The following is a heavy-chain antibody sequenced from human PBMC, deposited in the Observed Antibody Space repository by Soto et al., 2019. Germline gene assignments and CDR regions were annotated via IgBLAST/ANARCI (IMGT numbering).Heavy chain of an antibody. J-gene: IGHJ4*02. V-gene: IGHV1-69*13. D-gene: IGHD3-3*01. CDR2: IIPIFGTA. CDR1: GGTFSSYA. Sequence: SVKVSCKASGGTFSSYAISWVRQAPGQGLEWMGGIIPIFGTANYAQKFQGRVTITADESTSTAYMELSSLRSEDTAVYYCARVPRAITIFGVVTGPFDYWGQGTLVTVS. CDR3: ARVPRAITIFGVVTGPFDY.